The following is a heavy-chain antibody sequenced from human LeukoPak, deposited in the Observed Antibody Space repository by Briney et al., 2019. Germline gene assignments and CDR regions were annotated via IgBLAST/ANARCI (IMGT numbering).Heavy chain of an antibody. Sequence: PSQTLSLTCTVSGGSISSGSYYWSWIRQPAGKGLEWIGRIYTSGSTNYNPSLKSRVTISVDTSKNQFSLKLSSVTAADTAVYYCASAFGLLHPRPGDYWGQGTLVTVSS. V-gene: IGHV4-61*02. CDR1: GGSISSGSYY. CDR3: ASAFGLLHPRPGDY. CDR2: IYTSGST. J-gene: IGHJ4*02. D-gene: IGHD3-10*01.